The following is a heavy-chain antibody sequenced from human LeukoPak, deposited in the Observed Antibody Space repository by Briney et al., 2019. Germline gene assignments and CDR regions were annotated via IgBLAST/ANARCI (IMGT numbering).Heavy chain of an antibody. CDR3: ASRNAGYSSSPNDY. Sequence: GASVKVSCKASGGTFSSYAISWVRQAPGQGLEWLGGIIPIFGTANYARKFQGRVTITADESTSTAYMELSSLRSEDTAVYYCASRNAGYSSSPNDYWGQGTLVTVSS. CDR2: IIPIFGTA. V-gene: IGHV1-69*13. D-gene: IGHD6-6*01. CDR1: GGTFSSYA. J-gene: IGHJ4*02.